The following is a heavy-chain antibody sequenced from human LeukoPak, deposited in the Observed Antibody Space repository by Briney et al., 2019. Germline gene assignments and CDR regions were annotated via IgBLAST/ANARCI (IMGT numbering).Heavy chain of an antibody. CDR1: GYTFTGYY. J-gene: IGHJ6*03. D-gene: IGHD3-10*01. CDR3: ARVRITMVRELLDYMDV. Sequence: ASVKVSCKASGYTFTGYYMHWVRQAPGQGLEWMGGIIPIFGTANYAQKFQGRVTITADKSTSTAYMELSSLRAEDTAVYYCARVRITMVRELLDYMDVWGKGTTVTISS. V-gene: IGHV1-69*06. CDR2: IIPIFGTA.